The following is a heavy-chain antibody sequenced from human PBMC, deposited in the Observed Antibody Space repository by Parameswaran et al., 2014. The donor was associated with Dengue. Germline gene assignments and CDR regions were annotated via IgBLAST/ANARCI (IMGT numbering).Heavy chain of an antibody. CDR3: AKDGSDYGGNRAFDY. D-gene: IGHD4-23*01. CDR2: ISGSGGST. V-gene: IGHV3-23*01. J-gene: IGHJ4*02. Sequence: VRQMPGKGLEWVSAISGSGGSTCYADSVKGRFTISRDNSKNTLYLQMNSLRAEDTAVYYCAKDGSDYGGNRAFDYWGQGTLVTVSS.